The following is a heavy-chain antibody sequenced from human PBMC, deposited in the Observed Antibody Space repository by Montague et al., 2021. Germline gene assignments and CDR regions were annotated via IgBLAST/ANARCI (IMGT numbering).Heavy chain of an antibody. Sequence: TLSLTCAVSGVSISSTAYYWSWIRQPPGKGLEWIGYIYYSGSTYYNPSLKSRVTISVDTSPNQFSLTLNSVTAADTAVYYCARVGATVIAPFDFWGQGTLVTVSS. J-gene: IGHJ4*02. CDR2: IYYSGST. CDR3: ARVGATVIAPFDF. CDR1: GVSISSTAYY. V-gene: IGHV4-31*11. D-gene: IGHD2-21*01.